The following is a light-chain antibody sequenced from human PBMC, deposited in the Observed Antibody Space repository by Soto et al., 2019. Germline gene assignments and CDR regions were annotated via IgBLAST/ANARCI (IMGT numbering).Light chain of an antibody. CDR3: QHLNKCPPFT. V-gene: IGKV1-9*01. CDR1: QDIKTY. CDR2: GTF. Sequence: IQLTQSPSSLSASVGDRVSITCRASQDIKTYLAWYQQKQGKAPKLLISGTFTLQSGVPSRFNGSGSGTDFTLTISRLQHEDFATYYCQHLNKCPPFTFGPGTKVDLE. J-gene: IGKJ3*01.